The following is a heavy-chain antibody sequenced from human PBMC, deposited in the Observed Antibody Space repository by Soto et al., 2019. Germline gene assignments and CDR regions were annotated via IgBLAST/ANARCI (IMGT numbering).Heavy chain of an antibody. CDR1: GYTFTGYG. V-gene: IGHV1-18*01. Sequence: GASVKVSCKASGYTFTGYGISWVRQAPGQGLEWMGWISAYNGNTNYAQKLQGRVTMTTDTSTSTAYMELRSLRSDDTAVYYCARDRDYGDYPSSFQRWGQGTLVTVSS. J-gene: IGHJ1*01. CDR2: ISAYNGNT. CDR3: ARDRDYGDYPSSFQR. D-gene: IGHD4-17*01.